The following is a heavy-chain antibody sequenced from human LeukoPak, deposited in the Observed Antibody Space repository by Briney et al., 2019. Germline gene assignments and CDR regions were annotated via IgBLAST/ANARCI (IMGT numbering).Heavy chain of an antibody. V-gene: IGHV4-34*01. CDR3: ARDWMVRGVIGY. CDR2: INHSGST. CDR1: GGSFSGYY. J-gene: IGHJ4*02. Sequence: SETLSLTCTVYGGSFSGYYWSWIRQSPGKGLEWIGEINHSGSTNYNPSLKSRVTISVDTPKNQFSLKLSSVTAADTAVYYCARDWMVRGVIGYWGQGTLVTVSS. D-gene: IGHD3-10*01.